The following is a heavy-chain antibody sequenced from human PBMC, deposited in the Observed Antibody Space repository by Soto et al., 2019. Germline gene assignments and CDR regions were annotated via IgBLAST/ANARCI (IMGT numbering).Heavy chain of an antibody. V-gene: IGHV1-18*01. CDR1: GYTFTSYG. J-gene: IGHJ3*02. CDR3: AREEGEWELPDAFDI. Sequence: AASVKVSCKASGYTFTSYGISWVRQAPGQGLEWMGWISAYNGNTNYAQKLQGRVTMTTDTSTSTAYMELRSLRSDDTAVYYCAREEGEWELPDAFDIWGQGTMVTVSS. D-gene: IGHD1-26*01. CDR2: ISAYNGNT.